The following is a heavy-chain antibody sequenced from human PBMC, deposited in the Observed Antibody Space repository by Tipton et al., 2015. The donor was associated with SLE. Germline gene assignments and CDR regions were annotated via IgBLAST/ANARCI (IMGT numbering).Heavy chain of an antibody. CDR3: ARGSDFWSGYSYYMDV. Sequence: TLSLTCAVYGGSFSGYYWSWIRQPPGRGLEWIGEINHSGSTNYNPSLKSRVTISVDTSKNQFFLKLSSVTAADTAVYYCARGSDFWSGYSYYMDVWGKGTTVTVSS. J-gene: IGHJ6*03. CDR2: INHSGST. D-gene: IGHD3-3*01. CDR1: GGSFSGYY. V-gene: IGHV4-34*01.